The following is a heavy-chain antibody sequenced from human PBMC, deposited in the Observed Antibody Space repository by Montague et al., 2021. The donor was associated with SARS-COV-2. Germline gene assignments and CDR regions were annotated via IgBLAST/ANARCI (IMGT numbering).Heavy chain of an antibody. D-gene: IGHD3-22*01. CDR3: ARGRPYDSQY. V-gene: IGHV4-59*01. Sequence: SETLSLTCNVSGGSIGSYYWSWMRQPPGKGLEWIGYVYTNGRTNXNPSLKSRATLSVDVSKNQFSVTLTSVTGADTAVYFCARGRPYDSQYWGRGTLVTVSS. CDR2: VYTNGRT. J-gene: IGHJ4*02. CDR1: GGSIGSYY.